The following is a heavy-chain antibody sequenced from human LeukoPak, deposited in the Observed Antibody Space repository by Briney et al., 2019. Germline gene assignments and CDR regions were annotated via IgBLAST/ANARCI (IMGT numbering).Heavy chain of an antibody. CDR3: ARARVIPASFDD. J-gene: IGHJ4*02. CDR1: GGSITFGSYY. CDR2: IYTSGRT. Sequence: SQTLSLTCTVSGGSITFGSYYWTWIRQPTGKGLEWIGRIYTSGRTFYNPSLKSRATISMDTSMNQFSLRLNSVTAADTAVYYCARARVIPASFDDWGQGVLVTVSS. D-gene: IGHD3-16*02. V-gene: IGHV4-61*02.